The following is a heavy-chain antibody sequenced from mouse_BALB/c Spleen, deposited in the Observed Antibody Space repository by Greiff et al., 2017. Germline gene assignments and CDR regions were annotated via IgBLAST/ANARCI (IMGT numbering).Heavy chain of an antibody. V-gene: IGHV5-12-2*01. J-gene: IGHJ4*01. CDR3: ARQGVRRGAYYYAMDY. CDR2: ISNGGGST. Sequence: EVKLEESGGGLVQPGGSLKLSCAASGFTFSSYTMSWVRQTPEKRLEWVAYISNGGGSTYYPDTVKGRFTISRDNAKNTLYLQMSSLKSEDTAMYYCARQGVRRGAYYYAMDYWGQGTSVTVSS. D-gene: IGHD2-14*01. CDR1: GFTFSSYT.